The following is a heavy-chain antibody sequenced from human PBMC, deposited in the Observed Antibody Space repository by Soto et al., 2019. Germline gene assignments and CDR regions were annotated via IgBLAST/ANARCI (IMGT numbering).Heavy chain of an antibody. CDR3: ARSQVAIPGDN. D-gene: IGHD2-21*01. CDR1: GFTISSYW. V-gene: IGHV3-7*05. CDR2: IKQDGTEK. J-gene: IGHJ4*02. Sequence: EVQLVESGGDLVQPGGSLRLSCAASGFTISSYWMSWVRQVPGKGLEWVANIKQDGTEKYYVDSVKGRFTISRDNAKNSLYLQMSCLSAEDTAVYHCARSQVAIPGDNWGQGTLVMVSS.